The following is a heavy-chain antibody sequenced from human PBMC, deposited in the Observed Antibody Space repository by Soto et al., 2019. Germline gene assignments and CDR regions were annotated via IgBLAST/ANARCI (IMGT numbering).Heavy chain of an antibody. Sequence: QSACSLRLSCAASGFTFCSYCMHWVRQAPGKGLEWVAVISYDGSNKYYADSVKGRFTISRDNSKNTLYLQMNSLRAEDTAVYYCAKVGMTTVTTNYFDYWGQGTLVTVSS. CDR3: AKVGMTTVTTNYFDY. CDR1: GFTFCSYC. J-gene: IGHJ4*02. CDR2: ISYDGSNK. V-gene: IGHV3-30*18. D-gene: IGHD4-17*01.